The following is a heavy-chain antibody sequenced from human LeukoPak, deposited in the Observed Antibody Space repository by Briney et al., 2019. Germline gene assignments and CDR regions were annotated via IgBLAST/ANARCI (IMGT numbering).Heavy chain of an antibody. D-gene: IGHD1-14*01. CDR2: INQGGSDK. V-gene: IGHV3-7*01. CDR1: GFTLSGHW. Sequence: GGSLRLSCAASGFTLSGHWMSWVRQAPGKGLEWVANINQGGSDKYYVDSVKGRFTISRDNANNLLYLQMNSLRGEDTAVYYCTRDRSRAEDDWGQGTLVTVSS. CDR3: TRDRSRAEDD. J-gene: IGHJ4*02.